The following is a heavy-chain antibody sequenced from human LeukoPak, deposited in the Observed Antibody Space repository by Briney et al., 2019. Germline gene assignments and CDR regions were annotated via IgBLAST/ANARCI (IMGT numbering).Heavy chain of an antibody. CDR1: GFTFSPYW. J-gene: IGHJ3*02. Sequence: GGSLRLSCAVSGFTFSPYWMHWVRQAPGRGLVWVSRVNSDGTGTNYADSVKGRFTISRDNSKNSLYLQMNSLRAEDTAVYYCARDGRGLGDYDAFDIWGQGTMVTVSS. V-gene: IGHV3-74*01. CDR3: ARDGRGLGDYDAFDI. D-gene: IGHD4-17*01. CDR2: VNSDGTGT.